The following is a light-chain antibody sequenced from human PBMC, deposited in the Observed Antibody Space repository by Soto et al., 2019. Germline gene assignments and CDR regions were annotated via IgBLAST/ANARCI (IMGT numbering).Light chain of an antibody. CDR1: QSVLSSSNNKNF. V-gene: IGKV4-1*01. CDR3: QQYYRIPYT. CDR2: WAS. Sequence: DIVMTQSPDSLAVSLGERATINCKSSQSVLSSSNNKNFLAWYQQKPGQSPKLLIYWASTRESGVPDRFSGGGSGTDFTLTISSLQAEDVSVYFCQQYYRIPYTFGPGTKLEIK. J-gene: IGKJ2*01.